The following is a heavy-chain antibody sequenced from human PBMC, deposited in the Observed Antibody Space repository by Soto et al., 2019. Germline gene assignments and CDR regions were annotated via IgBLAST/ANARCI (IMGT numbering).Heavy chain of an antibody. CDR1: GYTLTELS. CDR2: FDPEDGET. Sequence: ASVKVSCKVSGYTLTELSMHWVRQAPGKGLEWMGGFDPEDGETIYAQKFQGRVTMTEDTSTDTAYMELSRLRSEDTAVYYCATGNYGDYAAEYFQHWGQGTLVTVSS. CDR3: ATGNYGDYAAEYFQH. D-gene: IGHD4-17*01. J-gene: IGHJ1*01. V-gene: IGHV1-24*01.